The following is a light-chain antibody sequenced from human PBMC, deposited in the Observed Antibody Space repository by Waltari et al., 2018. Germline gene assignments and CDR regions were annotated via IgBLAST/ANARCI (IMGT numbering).Light chain of an antibody. Sequence: EIVMTQSPATLSVSPGERATLSCRASQSISSDLAWYQQKPGQAPRLLIYGASTRATGIPDRFSGSGSGTEFILTISSLQSEDFAVYYCQQYYRWWTFGLGTRVEIK. J-gene: IGKJ1*01. V-gene: IGKV3-15*01. CDR2: GAS. CDR3: QQYYRWWT. CDR1: QSISSD.